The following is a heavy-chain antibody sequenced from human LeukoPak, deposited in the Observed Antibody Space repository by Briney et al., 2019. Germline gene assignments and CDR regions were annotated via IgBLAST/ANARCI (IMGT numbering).Heavy chain of an antibody. Sequence: GGSLRLSCAASGFTFSSYWMHWVRQVPGKGLVWVSRINSDGSSTNYADSVKGRFTISRDNAKNTLYLRMNSLRAEDTALYYCVRGAAGDYWGQGTLVTVSS. CDR2: INSDGSST. CDR3: VRGAAGDY. D-gene: IGHD2-15*01. CDR1: GFTFSSYW. V-gene: IGHV3-74*01. J-gene: IGHJ4*02.